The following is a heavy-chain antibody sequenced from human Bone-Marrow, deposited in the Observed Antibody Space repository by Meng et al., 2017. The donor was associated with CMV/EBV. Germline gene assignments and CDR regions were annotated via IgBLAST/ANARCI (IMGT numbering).Heavy chain of an antibody. D-gene: IGHD3-10*01. CDR3: ARGPRGQPTPGAY. CDR2: ISSSSSYI. CDR1: GFTFSSYS. V-gene: IGHV3-21*01. J-gene: IGHJ4*02. Sequence: GESLKISCAASGFTFSSYSMNWVRQAPGKGLEWVSSISSSSSYIYYADSVKGRFTISRDNAKNSLYLQMNSLRAEDTAVYYCARGPRGQPTPGAYWGQGTRVTVSS.